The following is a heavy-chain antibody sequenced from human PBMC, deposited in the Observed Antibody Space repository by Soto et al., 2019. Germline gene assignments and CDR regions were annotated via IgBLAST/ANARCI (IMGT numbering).Heavy chain of an antibody. V-gene: IGHV3-30*18. CDR3: AKVLGCVGGSCYLGWFDP. CDR2: ISYDGSNT. J-gene: IGHJ5*02. CDR1: GFSFSNYG. D-gene: IGHD2-15*01. Sequence: QVQLVESGGGVVQPGRSLRLSCAASGFSFSNYGMHWVRQAPGKGLEWVAVISYDGSNTTFADSLKGRFIISRDNSKNTLFLQINGLRAEDTAVYYCAKVLGCVGGSCYLGWFDPWGQGTLVTVSS.